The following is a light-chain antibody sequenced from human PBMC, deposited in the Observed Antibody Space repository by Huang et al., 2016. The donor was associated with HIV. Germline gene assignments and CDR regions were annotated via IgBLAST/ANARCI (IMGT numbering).Light chain of an antibody. V-gene: IGKV3-11*01. CDR1: QNIGTY. CDR3: QQRSNWPLT. J-gene: IGKJ4*01. CDR2: DSS. Sequence: EIVLTQSPVTLSLSPGKRATLSCRASQNIGTYLAWYQQKPGQAPRLLIFDSSNRAAGIPARFSGSGSETDFTLTISSLDPEDFAVYYCQQRSNWPLTFGGGTKVEIK.